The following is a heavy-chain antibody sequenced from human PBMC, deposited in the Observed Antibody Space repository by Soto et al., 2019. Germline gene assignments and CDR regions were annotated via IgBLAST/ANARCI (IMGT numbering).Heavy chain of an antibody. CDR2: ISSSSSYI. D-gene: IGHD4-17*01. Sequence: EVQLVESGGGLVKPGGSLRLSCAASGFTFIDYSMNWVRQAPGKGLEWVSSISSSSSYIYYADSVRGRFTISRDNAKNSLYLQMNSLRAEDTAVYHCARAMERGDSVFKNWYFDLWGRGTLVTFSA. J-gene: IGHJ2*01. V-gene: IGHV3-21*01. CDR1: GFTFIDYS. CDR3: ARAMERGDSVFKNWYFDL.